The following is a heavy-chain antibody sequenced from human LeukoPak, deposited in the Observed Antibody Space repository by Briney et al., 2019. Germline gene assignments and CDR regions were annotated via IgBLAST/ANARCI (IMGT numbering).Heavy chain of an antibody. J-gene: IGHJ4*02. D-gene: IGHD1-20*01. CDR2: ISYDGSNK. CDR3: ARGPTYNLIFDY. CDR1: GFTFSTYA. V-gene: IGHV3-30*04. Sequence: GGSLRLSCAASGFTFSTYAMHWVRQAPGKGLEWVAVISYDGSNKYYADSVKGRFTISRDNSKNTLYLQMNSLRAEDTAVYYCARGPTYNLIFDYWGQGTLVTVSS.